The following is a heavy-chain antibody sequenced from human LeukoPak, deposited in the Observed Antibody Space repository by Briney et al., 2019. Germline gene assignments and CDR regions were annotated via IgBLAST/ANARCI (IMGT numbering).Heavy chain of an antibody. CDR3: AILDYSNYEGYFDY. Sequence: PGGSLRLSCAASGFTFSSYALSWVRQAPGKGLEWVSAISGSGGSTYYADSVKGRFTISRDNSKNTLYLQMNSLRAEDTAVYYCAILDYSNYEGYFDYWGQGTLVTVSS. D-gene: IGHD4-11*01. CDR1: GFTFSSYA. CDR2: ISGSGGST. J-gene: IGHJ4*02. V-gene: IGHV3-23*01.